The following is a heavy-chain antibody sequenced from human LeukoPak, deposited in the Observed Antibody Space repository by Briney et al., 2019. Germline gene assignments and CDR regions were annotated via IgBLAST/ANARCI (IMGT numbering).Heavy chain of an antibody. CDR3: AKWWPSGVIAVATREIYYFDY. CDR1: GFTFSSYA. J-gene: IGHJ4*02. CDR2: ISGSGGST. Sequence: GGSLRLSCAASGFTFSSYAMSWVRQAPGKGLEWVSAISGSGGSTYYADSVKGRFTISRDNSKNTLYLQMNSLRAEDTAVYYCAKWWPSGVIAVATREIYYFDYWGQGTLVTVSS. V-gene: IGHV3-23*01. D-gene: IGHD6-19*01.